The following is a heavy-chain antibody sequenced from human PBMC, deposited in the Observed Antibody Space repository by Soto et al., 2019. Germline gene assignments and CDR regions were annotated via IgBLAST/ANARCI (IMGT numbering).Heavy chain of an antibody. J-gene: IGHJ4*02. CDR2: IYYSAST. D-gene: IGHD6-13*01. Sequence: SETRSLTCTVSGGSISSGGYYWSWIRQHPGKGLEWIGYIYYSASTYYNPSLKSRVTISVDTSKNQFSLKLSSVTAAHTAVYHCARGAAAADNYFDYWGQGTLVTVSS. CDR3: ARGAAAADNYFDY. V-gene: IGHV4-31*03. CDR1: GGSISSGGYY.